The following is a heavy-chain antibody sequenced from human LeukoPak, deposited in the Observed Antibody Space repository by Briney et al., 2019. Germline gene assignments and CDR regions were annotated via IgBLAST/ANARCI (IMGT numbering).Heavy chain of an antibody. Sequence: ASVTVSCTASGYTFTIYAMHWVRQAPGQRLEWMGWINAGNGNTKYSQKFQGRVTITRDTSASTAYMELSSLRSEDTAVYYCARTRIAAAYYFDYWGQGTLVTVSS. J-gene: IGHJ4*02. CDR3: ARTRIAAAYYFDY. D-gene: IGHD6-13*01. CDR1: GYTFTIYA. CDR2: INAGNGNT. V-gene: IGHV1-3*01.